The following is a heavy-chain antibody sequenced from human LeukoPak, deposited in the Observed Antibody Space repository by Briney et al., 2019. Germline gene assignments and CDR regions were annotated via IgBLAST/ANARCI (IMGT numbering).Heavy chain of an antibody. Sequence: SETPSLTCTVSGGSISSGDYYWSWIRQPPGKGLKWIGYIYYSGSTNYNPSLKSRVTISIDTSKKQFSLRLSSVTAADTAVYYCARASCSGGTCPRGWYFDYWGQGTLVTVSS. CDR1: GGSISSGDYY. D-gene: IGHD2-15*01. CDR3: ARASCSGGTCPRGWYFDY. CDR2: IYYSGST. J-gene: IGHJ4*02. V-gene: IGHV4-61*08.